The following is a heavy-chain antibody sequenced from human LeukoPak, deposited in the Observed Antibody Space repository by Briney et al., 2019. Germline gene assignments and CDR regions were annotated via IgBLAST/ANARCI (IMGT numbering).Heavy chain of an antibody. CDR2: IYYSGST. CDR1: GGSISSYY. J-gene: IGHJ4*02. CDR3: ARHVFHSSTWYGPIDY. D-gene: IGHD6-13*01. Sequence: PSETLSLTCTVSGGSISSYYWSWLRQPPGKGLEWTGSIYYSGSTHYNPSLQSRVTISVDTSKNHFSLKLRSVTAADTAVYYCARHVFHSSTWYGPIDYWGQGTLVTVSS. V-gene: IGHV4-59*05.